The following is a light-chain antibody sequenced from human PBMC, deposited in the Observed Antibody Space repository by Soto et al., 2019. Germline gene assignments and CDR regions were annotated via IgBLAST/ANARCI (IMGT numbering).Light chain of an antibody. CDR2: AAS. CDR1: QGISND. J-gene: IGKJ3*01. V-gene: IGKV1-27*01. Sequence: DIQMTQSPSSLSASVGDRVTITCRASQGISNDLAWYQQKPGKVPKLLIYAASTLHSGVPSRFSGSGSGTDFTLTISSLQPEDVATYDCQKYKSAPFTFGPETKVHIK. CDR3: QKYKSAPFT.